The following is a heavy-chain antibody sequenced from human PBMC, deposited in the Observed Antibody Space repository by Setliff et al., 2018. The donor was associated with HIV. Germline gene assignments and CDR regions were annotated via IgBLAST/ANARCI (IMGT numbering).Heavy chain of an antibody. D-gene: IGHD3-3*01. J-gene: IGHJ4*02. V-gene: IGHV3-74*01. CDR1: GFTFSRYW. CDR3: TRNQGSSFGHGFDY. Sequence: PGGSLRLSCAASGFTFSRYWMHWIRQAPGKGLVWVFGMNTDGSSTRYADSVKGRFTISRDNAKNMLYLQMNSLKTEDTAVYYCTRNQGSSFGHGFDYWGRGTLVTVSS. CDR2: MNTDGSST.